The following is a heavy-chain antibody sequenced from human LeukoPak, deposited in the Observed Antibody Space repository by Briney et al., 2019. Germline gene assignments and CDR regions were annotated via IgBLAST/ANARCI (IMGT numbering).Heavy chain of an antibody. CDR2: IYWDDDK. CDR1: GFSLSTSGVG. V-gene: IGHV2-5*02. D-gene: IGHD4-11*01. Sequence: SGPTLVKPTQTLTLTCTFSGFSLSTSGVGVGWIRQPPGKALEWLALIYWDDDKRYSPSLKSRLTITKDTSKNQVVLTMTDMDPVDTATYYCARPDSKGAFDIWGQGTMVTVSS. J-gene: IGHJ3*02. CDR3: ARPDSKGAFDI.